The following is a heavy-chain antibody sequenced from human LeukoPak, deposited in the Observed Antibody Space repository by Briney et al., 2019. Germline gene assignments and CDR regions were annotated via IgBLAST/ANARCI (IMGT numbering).Heavy chain of an antibody. CDR1: GFTFSCYG. J-gene: IGHJ4*02. D-gene: IGHD6-13*01. CDR2: ISCDGSNK. Sequence: GGSLRLSCAASGFTFSCYGMHWVRQAPGKGLEWVAVISCDGSNKYYADSVKGRFTISRDNSKNTLYLQMNSLRAEDTAVYYCAKAEPPGIAAAGHFDYWGQGTLVTVSS. CDR3: AKAEPPGIAAAGHFDY. V-gene: IGHV3-30*18.